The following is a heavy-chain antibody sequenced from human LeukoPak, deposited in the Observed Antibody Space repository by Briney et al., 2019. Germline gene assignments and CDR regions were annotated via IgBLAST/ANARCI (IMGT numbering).Heavy chain of an antibody. CDR3: ARDLLAATGPWFDP. D-gene: IGHD6-6*01. V-gene: IGHV4-39*07. J-gene: IGHJ5*02. Sequence: PSETLSLTCTVSGGSISSRSYYWGWIRQPPGKGLEWIRSIYYSGSTYYNPSLKSRVTISVDTSKNQFSLKLSSVTAADTAVYYCARDLLAATGPWFDPWGQGTLVTVSS. CDR2: IYYSGST. CDR1: GGSISSRSYY.